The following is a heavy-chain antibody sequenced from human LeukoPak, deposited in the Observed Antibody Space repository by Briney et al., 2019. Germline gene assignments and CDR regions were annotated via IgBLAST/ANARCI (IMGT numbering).Heavy chain of an antibody. CDR3: ARGPEGYSYGYLDY. Sequence: ASVKVSCKASGGTFSSYAISWVRQAPGQGLEWMGRIIPILGIANYAQKFQGRVTITADKSTSTAYMELSSLRSEDTAVHYCARGPEGYSYGYLDYWGQGTLVTVSS. V-gene: IGHV1-69*04. D-gene: IGHD5-18*01. CDR2: IIPILGIA. J-gene: IGHJ4*02. CDR1: GGTFSSYA.